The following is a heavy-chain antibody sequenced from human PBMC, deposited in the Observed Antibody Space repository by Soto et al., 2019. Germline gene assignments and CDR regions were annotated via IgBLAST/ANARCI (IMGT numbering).Heavy chain of an antibody. D-gene: IGHD2-2*01. Sequence: QVQLVQSGAEVKKPGSSVKVSCKASGGTFGSYAISWVRQAPGQGLEWMGGIIPITGTATYEQKFQGGVTIAANESTSTAYTELSSLRSEDTAVYYCARSQGSSTSLEIYYYYYYGMDVWGQGTTVTVSS. J-gene: IGHJ6*02. CDR2: IIPITGTA. V-gene: IGHV1-69*01. CDR3: ARSQGSSTSLEIYYYYYYGMDV. CDR1: GGTFGSYA.